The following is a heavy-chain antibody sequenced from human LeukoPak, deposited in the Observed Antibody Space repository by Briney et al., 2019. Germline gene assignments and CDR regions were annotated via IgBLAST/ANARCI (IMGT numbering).Heavy chain of an antibody. J-gene: IGHJ3*02. CDR3: ARSLENDAFDI. Sequence: GGSLRLSCAATGFSFSSCAMSWVRQAPGKGPQWVSGVSDDGNSRYYADSLKGRFTISRDNSKNTLYLQMNSLRAEDTAVYYCARSLENDAFDIWGQGTMVTVSS. D-gene: IGHD1-1*01. V-gene: IGHV3-23*01. CDR1: GFSFSSCA. CDR2: VSDDGNSR.